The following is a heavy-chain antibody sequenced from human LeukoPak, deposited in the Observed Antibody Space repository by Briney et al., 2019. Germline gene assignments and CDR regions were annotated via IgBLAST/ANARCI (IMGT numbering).Heavy chain of an antibody. CDR3: ARDDMDLLHGYFDL. D-gene: IGHD2-15*01. Sequence: SETLSLTCTVSGGSMSYYYWSWIRQPPGKGLEYIGYISYSGNTNYNPSLKSRVTISVEMSKNQFSLKLRSVTAADTAVYYCARDDMDLLHGYFDLWGRGTLVTVSS. CDR1: GGSMSYYY. CDR2: ISYSGNT. J-gene: IGHJ2*01. V-gene: IGHV4-59*01.